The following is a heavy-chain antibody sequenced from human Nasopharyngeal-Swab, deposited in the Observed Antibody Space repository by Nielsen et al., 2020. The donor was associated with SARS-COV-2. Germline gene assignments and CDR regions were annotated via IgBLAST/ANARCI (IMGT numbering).Heavy chain of an antibody. CDR1: GFSLSNARMG. D-gene: IGHD3-3*01. J-gene: IGHJ5*02. CDR2: IFSNDEK. CDR3: ARIQGSITIFGVVINWFDP. Sequence: SGPTLVKPTETGTLTCTVSGFSLSNARMGVSWSRQPPGKALEWLAHIFSNDEKSYSTSLKSRLTISKDTSKSQVVLTMTNMDPVDTATYYCARIQGSITIFGVVINWFDPWGQGTLVTVSS. V-gene: IGHV2-26*01.